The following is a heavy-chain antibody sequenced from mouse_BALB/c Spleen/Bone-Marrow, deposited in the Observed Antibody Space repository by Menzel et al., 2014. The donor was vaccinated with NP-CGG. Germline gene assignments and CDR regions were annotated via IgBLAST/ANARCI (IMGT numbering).Heavy chain of an antibody. Sequence: VHLVESGPELMKPGASVKISCKATGYTFSSYWIEWVKQRPGHGLEWIGEILPGSGNTLYNEKFKGKATFTADTSSNTAYMQLSSLTSEDSAVYYCTRQGFACWGQGTLVTVSA. CDR1: GYTFSSYW. CDR2: ILPGSGNT. J-gene: IGHJ3*01. V-gene: IGHV1-9*01. CDR3: TRQGFAC.